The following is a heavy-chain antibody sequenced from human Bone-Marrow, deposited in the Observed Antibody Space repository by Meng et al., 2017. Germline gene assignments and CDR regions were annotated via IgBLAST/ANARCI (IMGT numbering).Heavy chain of an antibody. Sequence: VQVVQSGAGVKKPGSSVKVSWKASGGTFSSYAISWVRQAPGKGLEWVGRIKSKVDGGTTDFAAPVKGRFTISRDDAQNTLYLQMDSLKTEDTAVYYCTTDLPFTEGGVITTWGQGTLVTVSS. CDR1: GGTFSSYA. V-gene: IGHV3-15*01. J-gene: IGHJ5*02. D-gene: IGHD3-16*02. CDR2: IKSKVDGGTT. CDR3: TTDLPFTEGGVITT.